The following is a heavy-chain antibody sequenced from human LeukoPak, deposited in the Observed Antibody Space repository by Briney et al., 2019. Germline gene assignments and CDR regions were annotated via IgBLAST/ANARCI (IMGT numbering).Heavy chain of an antibody. D-gene: IGHD6-19*01. CDR2: IYHSGST. J-gene: IGHJ4*02. Sequence: PSETLSLTCTVSGYSISSGYYWGWIRQPPGKGLEWIGSIYHSGSTYYNPSLKSRVTISVDTSKNQFSLKLSSVTAADTAVYYCARVSGQWLVQDYWGQGTLVTVSS. CDR1: GYSISSGYY. V-gene: IGHV4-38-2*02. CDR3: ARVSGQWLVQDY.